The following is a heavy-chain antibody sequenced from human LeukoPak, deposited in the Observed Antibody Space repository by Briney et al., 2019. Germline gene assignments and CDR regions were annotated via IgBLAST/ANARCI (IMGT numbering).Heavy chain of an antibody. J-gene: IGHJ3*02. CDR3: ARRWVTENAYDI. CDR2: IYPGDSDT. D-gene: IGHD1-26*01. Sequence: RGESLKISCKGSGYSFTSYWIGWVRQMPGKGLEWMGLIYPGDSDTRYSPSFQGQVTISVDRSKSTAYVQWNTLKASDTAIYYCARRWVTENAYDIWGQGTMVTVSS. CDR1: GYSFTSYW. V-gene: IGHV5-51*01.